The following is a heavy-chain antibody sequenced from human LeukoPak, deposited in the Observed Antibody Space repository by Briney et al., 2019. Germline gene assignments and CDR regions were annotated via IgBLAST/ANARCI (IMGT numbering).Heavy chain of an antibody. V-gene: IGHV1-18*01. J-gene: IGHJ4*02. CDR2: ISAYNGNT. D-gene: IGHD3-22*01. CDR3: ARDESRTYYYDSSGYPSFDY. CDR1: GYTFTSYG. Sequence: ASVKVSCKASGYTFTSYGISWVRQAPGQGLEWMGWISAYNGNTNYAQKLQGRVTMTTDTSTSTAYMELRSLRSDDTAVYYCARDESRTYYYDSSGYPSFDYWGQGTLVTVSS.